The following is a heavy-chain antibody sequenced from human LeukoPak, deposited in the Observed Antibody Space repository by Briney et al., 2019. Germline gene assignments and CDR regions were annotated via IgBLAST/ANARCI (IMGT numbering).Heavy chain of an antibody. J-gene: IGHJ6*03. CDR1: GFTFSTHA. D-gene: IGHD2-15*01. CDR3: ARALGYCSGGSCYGKDYYYYMDV. V-gene: IGHV3-23*01. CDR2: ISGPGGTT. Sequence: GGSLRLFCVVSGFTFSTHAMTWVRQAPGKGLERVSDISGPGGTTYYAASVKGRFTISRDNSKSTLFLQMNSLRAEDTAVYYCARALGYCSGGSCYGKDYYYYMDVWGKGTTVTVSS.